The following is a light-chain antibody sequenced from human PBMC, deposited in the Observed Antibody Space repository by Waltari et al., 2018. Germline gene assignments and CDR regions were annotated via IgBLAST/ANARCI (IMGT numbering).Light chain of an antibody. J-gene: IGLJ3*02. CDR1: RPTTGNTS. CDR3: AAWDDSLSGRV. Sequence: QSVLTQPPSASGTPGQRVTLSCSGSRPTTGNTSLYWYQQRPGTAPKLLIYRNNQRPSGVPDRFSGSKSGTSASLAISGLRSEDEADYYCAAWDDSLSGRVFGGGTKVTVL. V-gene: IGLV1-47*01. CDR2: RNN.